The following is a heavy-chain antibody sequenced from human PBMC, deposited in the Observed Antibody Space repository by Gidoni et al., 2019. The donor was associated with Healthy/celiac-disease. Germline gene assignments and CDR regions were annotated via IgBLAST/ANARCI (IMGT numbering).Heavy chain of an antibody. CDR3: ARDQGVAGTDYYYGMDV. Sequence: EVQLVESGGGLVKPGGSLRLSCAASGFTFSSYGMNWVRQAPGKGLEWVSSISSSSSYIYYADSVKGRFTISRDNAKNSLYLQMNSLRAEDTAVYYCARDQGVAGTDYYYGMDVWGQGTTVTVSS. J-gene: IGHJ6*02. V-gene: IGHV3-21*01. CDR1: GFTFSSYG. D-gene: IGHD6-19*01. CDR2: ISSSSSYI.